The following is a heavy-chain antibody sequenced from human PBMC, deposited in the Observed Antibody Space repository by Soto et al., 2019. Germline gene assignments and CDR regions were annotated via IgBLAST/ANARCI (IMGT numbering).Heavy chain of an antibody. D-gene: IGHD3-16*01. Sequence: QVHLVQSGAEVKKPGASVKVSCKASGYTFTSYYIQWVRQAPGQGLEWMGIINPSGGSTSSSQKFQGRVTMTRDTSTSTVYMELSSLRSEDTAIYYCARGGPTARTPLDYWGQGTLVTVSS. J-gene: IGHJ4*02. V-gene: IGHV1-46*01. CDR3: ARGGPTARTPLDY. CDR2: INPSGGST. CDR1: GYTFTSYY.